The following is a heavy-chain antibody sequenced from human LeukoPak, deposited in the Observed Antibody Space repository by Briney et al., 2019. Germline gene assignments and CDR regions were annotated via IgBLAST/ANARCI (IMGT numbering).Heavy chain of an antibody. CDR2: IKQDGSEK. CDR1: GFTFSSYW. J-gene: IGHJ4*02. D-gene: IGHD1-26*01. V-gene: IGHV3-7*01. Sequence: GGSLRLSCAASGFTFSSYWMSWVRQAPGRGLEWVANIKQDGSEKYYVDSVKGRFTISRDNAKNSLYLQMNSLRAEDTAVYYCASSRYSGSYDYWGQGTLVTVSS. CDR3: ASSRYSGSYDY.